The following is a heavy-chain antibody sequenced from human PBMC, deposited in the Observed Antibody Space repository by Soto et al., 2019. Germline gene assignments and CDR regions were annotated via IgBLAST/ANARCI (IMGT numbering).Heavy chain of an antibody. V-gene: IGHV1-8*01. Sequence: QVQLVQSGAEVKKPGASVKVSCEASGYSFTSYDINWVRQAPGQGLEWMRWMNPNSGDTGYAQKFQGRVTMTMNPSINTAYMEMTILKSEDTAVYYCARARTTLSTNDYWGQGTLVTVTS. CDR1: GYSFTSYD. J-gene: IGHJ4*02. D-gene: IGHD2-2*01. CDR3: ARARTTLSTNDY. CDR2: MNPNSGDT.